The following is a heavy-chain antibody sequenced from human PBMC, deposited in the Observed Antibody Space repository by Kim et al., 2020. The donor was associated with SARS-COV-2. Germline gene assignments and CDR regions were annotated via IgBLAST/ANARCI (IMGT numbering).Heavy chain of an antibody. D-gene: IGHD4-4*01. CDR2: KT. Sequence: KTKYSQKFPGRVTITRDTSANTADMELSSLTSEDTAVYYCARDMNPTVYDYWGQGTLVTVSS. J-gene: IGHJ4*02. V-gene: IGHV1-3*01. CDR3: ARDMNPTVYDY.